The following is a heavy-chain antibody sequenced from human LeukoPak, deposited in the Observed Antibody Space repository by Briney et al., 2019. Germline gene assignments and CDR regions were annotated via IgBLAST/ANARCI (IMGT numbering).Heavy chain of an antibody. CDR3: ARTNLACSSTSCYFGY. Sequence: GESLKISCKGSGYSFTSYWIGWVRQMPGKGLEWMGIIYPGDSDTRYSPSFQGQVTISADKSISTAYLQWSSLQASDTAMYYCARTNLACSSTSCYFGYWGQGTLVTVSS. CDR1: GYSFTSYW. V-gene: IGHV5-51*01. D-gene: IGHD2-2*01. J-gene: IGHJ4*02. CDR2: IYPGDSDT.